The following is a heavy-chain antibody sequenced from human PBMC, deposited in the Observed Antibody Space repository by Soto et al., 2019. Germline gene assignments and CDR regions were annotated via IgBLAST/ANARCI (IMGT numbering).Heavy chain of an antibody. V-gene: IGHV3-15*01. CDR2: IKSKTDGGTT. D-gene: IGHD3-22*01. CDR3: TTEKLYYYDSSGYYQFDY. CDR1: GFTFSNAW. J-gene: IGHJ4*02. Sequence: GGSLRLSCAASGFTFSNAWRSWVRQAPGKGLEWVGRIKSKTDGGTTDYAAPVKGRFTISRDDSKNTLYLQMNSLKTEDTAVYYCTTEKLYYYDSSGYYQFDYWGQGTLVTVYS.